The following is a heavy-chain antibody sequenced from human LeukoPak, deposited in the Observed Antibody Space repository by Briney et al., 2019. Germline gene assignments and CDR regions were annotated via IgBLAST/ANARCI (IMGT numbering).Heavy chain of an antibody. CDR1: GFAFDEHG. J-gene: IGHJ4*02. V-gene: IGHV3-20*04. CDR2: INWSGGST. Sequence: GGSLRLSCTASGFAFDEHGMSWVRQVPGKGLEWVSGINWSGGSTGYADPLRGRFTISRDNAKNSLYLQMDSLRAEDSALYYCARAPITSPFYFDYWGQGTLVTVSS. CDR3: ARAPITSPFYFDY. D-gene: IGHD2-2*01.